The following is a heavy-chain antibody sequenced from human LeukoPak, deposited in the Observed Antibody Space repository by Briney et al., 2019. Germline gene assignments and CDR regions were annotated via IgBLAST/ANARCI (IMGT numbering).Heavy chain of an antibody. CDR3: ARGDFYRYYFDY. CDR2: IYTSGST. D-gene: IGHD2/OR15-2a*01. CDR1: GGSIRTYY. J-gene: IGHJ4*02. V-gene: IGHV4-4*09. Sequence: SETLSLTCTVSGGSIRTYYWSWIRQPPGKGLEWIRYIYTSGSTNYNPSLKSRVTMSLDTSENQFSPKLSSVTAADTAVYYCARGDFYRYYFDYWGQGTLVTVSS.